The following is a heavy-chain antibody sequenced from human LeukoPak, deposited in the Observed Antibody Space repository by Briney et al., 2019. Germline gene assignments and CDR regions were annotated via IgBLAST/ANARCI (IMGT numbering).Heavy chain of an antibody. CDR3: AKVTGGNMITFGGLDV. CDR1: GFTFSNYA. Sequence: GGSPRLSCAASGFTFSNYAMSWVRQAPGKGLEWVSAISGSGDITYYADSVKGRFTISRDDSRNTLYLQMNSLRAEDTAIYYCAKVTGGNMITFGGLDVWGQGTTVTVSS. J-gene: IGHJ6*02. V-gene: IGHV3-23*01. CDR2: ISGSGDIT. D-gene: IGHD3-16*01.